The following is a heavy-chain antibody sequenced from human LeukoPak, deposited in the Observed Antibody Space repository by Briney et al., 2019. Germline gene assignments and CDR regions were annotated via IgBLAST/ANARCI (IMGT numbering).Heavy chain of an antibody. CDR1: GYTFTSYH. V-gene: IGHV1-18*01. J-gene: IGHJ4*02. Sequence: ASVKVSCKASGYTFTSYHINWVRQAPGQGLEWMGWISAYNGNTNYAQKLQGRVTMTTDTSTSTAYMELRSLRSDDTAVYYCARVITIFGVVITPDYFDYWGQGTLVTVSS. CDR3: ARVITIFGVVITPDYFDY. CDR2: ISAYNGNT. D-gene: IGHD3-3*01.